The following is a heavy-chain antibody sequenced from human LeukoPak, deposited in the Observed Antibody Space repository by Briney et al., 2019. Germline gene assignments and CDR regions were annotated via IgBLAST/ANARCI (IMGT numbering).Heavy chain of an antibody. Sequence: GGSLRLSCAASGFTFSSYWVSWVRQAPGKGLEWVANIKQDGSEKYYVDSVKGRFTISRDNVKNSLYLQMNSLRAEDTAVYYCARGFGRPWGQGTLVTVSS. CDR3: ARGFGRP. V-gene: IGHV3-7*03. J-gene: IGHJ5*02. CDR1: GFTFSSYW. D-gene: IGHD3-10*01. CDR2: IKQDGSEK.